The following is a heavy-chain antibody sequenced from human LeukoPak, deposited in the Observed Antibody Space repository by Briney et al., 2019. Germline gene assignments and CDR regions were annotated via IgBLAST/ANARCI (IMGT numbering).Heavy chain of an antibody. J-gene: IGHJ6*02. Sequence: GGSLRLSCAASGFTFSSYSMNWVRQAPGKGLEWVSYISSSSSTIYYADSVKGRFTISRDNAKNSLYLQMNSLRDEDTAAYYCASRYGSSSGGYYGMDVWGQGTAVTVSS. D-gene: IGHD6-6*01. CDR2: ISSSSSTI. CDR1: GFTFSSYS. CDR3: ASRYGSSSGGYYGMDV. V-gene: IGHV3-48*02.